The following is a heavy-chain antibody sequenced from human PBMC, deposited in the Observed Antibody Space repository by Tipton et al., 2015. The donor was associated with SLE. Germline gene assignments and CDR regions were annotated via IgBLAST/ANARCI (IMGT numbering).Heavy chain of an antibody. Sequence: LRLSCTVSGDSISSGTYYWSWIRQPAGKGLEWIGRIYTSGSTNYNPSLKGRVTISVDTSKNQFSLRLNSVTAADTAVYYCARARSWLPFDYWGQGTLVTVSS. CDR3: ARARSWLPFDY. J-gene: IGHJ4*02. CDR1: GDSISSGTYY. V-gene: IGHV4-61*02. D-gene: IGHD6-13*01. CDR2: IYTSGST.